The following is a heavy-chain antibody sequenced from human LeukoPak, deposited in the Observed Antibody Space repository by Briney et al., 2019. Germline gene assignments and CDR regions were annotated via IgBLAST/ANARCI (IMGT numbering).Heavy chain of an antibody. V-gene: IGHV3-66*02. J-gene: IGHJ6*03. CDR2: IYSGGST. D-gene: IGHD7-27*01. CDR3: ARDLGYYYYYMDV. CDR1: GFTVSSNY. Sequence: GGSLRLSCAASGFTVSSNYMSWVREAPGKGLEWGSVIYSGGSTYYADSVKGRFTISRDNSKNTLYLQMNSLRAEDTAVYYCARDLGYYYYYMDVWGKGTTVTVSS.